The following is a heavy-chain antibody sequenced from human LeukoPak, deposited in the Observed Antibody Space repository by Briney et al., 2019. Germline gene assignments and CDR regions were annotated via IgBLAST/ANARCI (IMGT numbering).Heavy chain of an antibody. D-gene: IGHD2-2*01. CDR1: RGTFSSYA. V-gene: IGHV1-69*05. J-gene: IGHJ3*02. CDR3: ARDLPRYCSSTSCPDYAFDI. CDR2: IIPIFGTA. Sequence: SVKVSCKASRGTFSSYAISWVRQAPGQGLEWMGGIIPIFGTANYAQKFQGRVTITTDESTSTAYMELSSLRSEDTAVYYCARDLPRYCSSTSCPDYAFDIWGQGTMVTVSS.